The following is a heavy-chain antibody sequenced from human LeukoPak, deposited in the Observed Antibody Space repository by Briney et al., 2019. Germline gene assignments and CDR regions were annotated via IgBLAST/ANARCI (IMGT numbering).Heavy chain of an antibody. V-gene: IGHV4-34*09. D-gene: IGHD1-7*01. CDR2: INHSGST. Sequence: SETLSLTCAVYGGSFSGYYWSWIRQPPGKGLEWIGEINHSGSTNYNPSLKSRVTISVDTSKNQFSLKLSSVTAADTAVYYCARARDWDYTFDYWGQGTLVTVSS. CDR3: ARARDWDYTFDY. J-gene: IGHJ4*02. CDR1: GGSFSGYY.